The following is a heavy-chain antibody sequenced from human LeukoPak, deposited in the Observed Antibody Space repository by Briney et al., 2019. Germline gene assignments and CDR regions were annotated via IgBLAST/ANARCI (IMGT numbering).Heavy chain of an antibody. Sequence: GGSLRLSCAASGFTFTNYWMSWVRQAPGKGLELVANIKQDRSEKYYVDSVKGRFTISRDNAKNSLYLQMNSLRAEDTAVYYCARGMTAYSSGWYYFDYWGQGTLVTVSS. V-gene: IGHV3-7*04. CDR1: GFTFTNYW. CDR3: ARGMTAYSSGWYYFDY. D-gene: IGHD6-19*01. CDR2: IKQDRSEK. J-gene: IGHJ4*02.